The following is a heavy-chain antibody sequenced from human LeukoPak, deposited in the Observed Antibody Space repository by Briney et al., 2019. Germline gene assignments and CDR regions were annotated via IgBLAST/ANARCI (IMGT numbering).Heavy chain of an antibody. CDR2: IWRGGNYK. V-gene: IGHV3-33*01. Sequence: PGGSLRLSCSASGFNFGTHAMHWVRQAPGKGLEWEAMIWRGGNYKFYADSVKGRFTISRDDSRSDLSLQMDSLRVEDTALYHCVIDPPDSGWAFWSWGQGALVTVSS. D-gene: IGHD6-19*01. J-gene: IGHJ5*02. CDR3: VIDPPDSGWAFWS. CDR1: GFNFGTHA.